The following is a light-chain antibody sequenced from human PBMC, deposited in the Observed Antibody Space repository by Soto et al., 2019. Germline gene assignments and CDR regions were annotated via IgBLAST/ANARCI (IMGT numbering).Light chain of an antibody. Sequence: EIYMTQSPSAMSASVGDRVTITCRTSQSITNYFNWYRQKPGKAPELLIYSASNLQSGVPSRFSGRGSGTDFTLTITSLQPEDSATYFCQQSFTLPPSFGQGTKVEI. J-gene: IGKJ1*01. V-gene: IGKV1-39*01. CDR2: SAS. CDR3: QQSFTLPPS. CDR1: QSITNY.